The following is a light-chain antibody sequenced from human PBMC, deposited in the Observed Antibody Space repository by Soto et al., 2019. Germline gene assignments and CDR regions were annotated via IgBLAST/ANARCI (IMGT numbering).Light chain of an antibody. CDR1: QGISRS. V-gene: IGKV1D-12*01. J-gene: IGKJ5*01. CDR2: SAS. CDR3: QQDDTFPIT. Sequence: DIQMTQSPSSVSASVGDRVTITCQASQGISRSLAWYQQKPGKAPKLLIYSASSLQSGVPSRFSGSGFGTDFTLTISSLQHEDFETYYCQQDDTFPITLGQGTRLEIK.